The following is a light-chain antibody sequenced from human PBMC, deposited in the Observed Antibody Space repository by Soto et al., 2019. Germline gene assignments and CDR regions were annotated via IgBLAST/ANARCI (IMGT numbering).Light chain of an antibody. Sequence: DIQLTQSPSFLSASVGDIVTITCRASQDMNTYIAWYQHTPGKAPKLLIYGASTLQSGVPARFSGSESGAVFTLRISSLQPEDFATYYCQKLNSYPLNFGGGTKVDIK. V-gene: IGKV1-9*01. CDR3: QKLNSYPLN. CDR1: QDMNTY. J-gene: IGKJ4*01. CDR2: GAS.